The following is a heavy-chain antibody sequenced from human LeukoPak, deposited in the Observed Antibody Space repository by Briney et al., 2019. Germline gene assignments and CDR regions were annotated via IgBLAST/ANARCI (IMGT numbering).Heavy chain of an antibody. J-gene: IGHJ6*03. CDR3: ARDSPPDIVVVPAALTMDV. CDR1: GFTVSSYS. D-gene: IGHD2-2*01. Sequence: GGSLRLSCAASGFTVSSYSMNWVRQAPGKGLEWVSSISSSSSYIYYADSVKGRFTISRDNAKNSLYLQMNSLRAEDTAVYYCARDSPPDIVVVPAALTMDVWGKGTTVTVSS. V-gene: IGHV3-21*01. CDR2: ISSSSSYI.